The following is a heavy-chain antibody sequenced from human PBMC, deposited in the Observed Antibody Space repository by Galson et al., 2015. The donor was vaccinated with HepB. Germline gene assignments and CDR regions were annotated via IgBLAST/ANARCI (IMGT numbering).Heavy chain of an antibody. Sequence: SLRLSCAASGFTFSSYGMHWVRQAPGKGLEWVAVISYDGSNKYYADSVKGRFTISRDNSKNTLYLQMNSLRAEDTAVYYCYGSGRRVYCGHRALVTVSS. J-gene: IGHJ4*01. CDR1: GFTFSSYG. V-gene: IGHV3-30*03. CDR2: ISYDGSNK. CDR3: YGSGRRVY. D-gene: IGHD3-10*01.